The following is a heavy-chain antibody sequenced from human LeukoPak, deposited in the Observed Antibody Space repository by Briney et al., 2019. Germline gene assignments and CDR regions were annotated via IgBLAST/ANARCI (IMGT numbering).Heavy chain of an antibody. CDR2: ISGSGGST. Sequence: GGSLRLSCAASGFTFSSYAMSWVRQAPGKGVEWVSAISGSGGSTYYADSVKGRFTISRDNSKNTLYLQMNSLRAEDTAVYYCAKDLSGRVPDSSGYFDYWGQGTLVTVSS. D-gene: IGHD3-22*01. CDR1: GFTFSSYA. V-gene: IGHV3-23*01. J-gene: IGHJ4*02. CDR3: AKDLSGRVPDSSGYFDY.